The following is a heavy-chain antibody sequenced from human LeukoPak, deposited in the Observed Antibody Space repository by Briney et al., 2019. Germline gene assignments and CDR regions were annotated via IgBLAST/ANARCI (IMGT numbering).Heavy chain of an antibody. J-gene: IGHJ5*02. D-gene: IGHD3-10*01. V-gene: IGHV4-38-2*02. Sequence: PSETLSLTCTVSGYSISSGSYWGWIRQPPGKGLEWIGSIHHSGSTYYNPSLKSRVTISVDASKNQLSLKLSSVTAADTAVYYCARRIPTYYYGSGSYYAHWFDPWGQGTLVTVSS. CDR3: ARRIPTYYYGSGSYYAHWFDP. CDR1: GYSISSGSY. CDR2: IHHSGST.